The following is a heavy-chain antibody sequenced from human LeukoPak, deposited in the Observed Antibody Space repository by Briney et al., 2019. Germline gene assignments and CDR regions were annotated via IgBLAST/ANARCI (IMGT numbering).Heavy chain of an antibody. J-gene: IGHJ5*02. V-gene: IGHV3-23*01. CDR1: GFTFSTFA. CDR2: ISGSGGGA. Sequence: GGSLRLSCAASGFTFSTFAMSWVRQAPGKGLEWVSAISGSGGGAYYADSVKGRLTISRDNSKNTLYLQMSSLRAEDTAVYYCAKAFSAYENWPPNWFDPWGQGTLVTVSS. D-gene: IGHD5-12*01. CDR3: AKAFSAYENWPPNWFDP.